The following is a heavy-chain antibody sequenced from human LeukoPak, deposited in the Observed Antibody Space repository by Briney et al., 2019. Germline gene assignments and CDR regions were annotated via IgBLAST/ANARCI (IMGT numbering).Heavy chain of an antibody. CDR1: GFTFSTYA. D-gene: IGHD3-22*01. V-gene: IGHV3-23*01. CDR2: ISGSGGST. J-gene: IGHJ4*02. Sequence: GGSLRLSCAASGFTFSTYAMSWVRQAPGKGLEWVSVISGSGGSTYYADSVKGRFTISRDNSKNTVYLQMNSLRAADTAVYYCAKDKGSSGYYPTDYWGQGTLVTVSS. CDR3: AKDKGSSGYYPTDY.